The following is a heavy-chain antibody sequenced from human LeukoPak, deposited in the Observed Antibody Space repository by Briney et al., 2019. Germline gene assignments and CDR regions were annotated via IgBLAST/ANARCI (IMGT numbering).Heavy chain of an antibody. CDR3: ARGGRSGYNNYFDY. Sequence: GGSLRLSCAASGFIFSTYWMAWVRQAPGKGLEWVANIKEDGSDKNYVVSMKGRFTISRDNAKNTLYLQMNSLRAEDTAVYYCARGGRSGYNNYFDYWGQGTLVTVSS. CDR2: IKEDGSDK. V-gene: IGHV3-7*01. CDR1: GFIFSTYW. J-gene: IGHJ4*02. D-gene: IGHD5-24*01.